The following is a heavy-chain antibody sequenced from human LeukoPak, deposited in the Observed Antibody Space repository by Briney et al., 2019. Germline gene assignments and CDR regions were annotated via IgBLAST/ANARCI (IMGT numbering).Heavy chain of an antibody. CDR1: GYTFTSYD. Sequence: ASVKVSCKASGYTFTSYDINWVRQATGQGLEWMGWMNPSSGNTGYAQKFQGRVTMTRNTSISTAYMELSSLRSEDTAVYYCARAVNGYDNYYYYGMDVWGQGTTVTVSS. D-gene: IGHD5-12*01. CDR2: MNPSSGNT. V-gene: IGHV1-8*01. CDR3: ARAVNGYDNYYYYGMDV. J-gene: IGHJ6*02.